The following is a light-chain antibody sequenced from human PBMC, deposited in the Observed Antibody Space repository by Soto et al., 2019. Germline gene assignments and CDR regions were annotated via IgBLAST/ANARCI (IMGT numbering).Light chain of an antibody. J-gene: IGKJ4*01. CDR2: GAL. CDR1: QSVSSN. Sequence: EIVMTQSPATQSVSPGERATLSCRASQSVSSNLAWYQQKPGQAPRLLIYGALTRATGIPARFSGSGSGTEFTLNISSLQSEDVAVYYCQQYNNWPPLTFGGGNKVEIK. CDR3: QQYNNWPPLT. V-gene: IGKV3-15*01.